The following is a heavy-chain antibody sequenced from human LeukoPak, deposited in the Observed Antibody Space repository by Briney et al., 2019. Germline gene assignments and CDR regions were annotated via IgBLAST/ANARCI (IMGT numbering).Heavy chain of an antibody. CDR1: GFTFSSYD. V-gene: IGHV3-13*04. Sequence: GGSLRLSCAASGFTFSSYDMHWVRQATGKGLEWVSAIGTAGDTYYPGSVKGRFTISRENAKNSLYLQMNSLRAEDTAVYYCAKDVGEWSVTDAFHIWGQGTRVTVSS. CDR3: AKDVGEWSVTDAFHI. D-gene: IGHD3-16*01. CDR2: IGTAGDT. J-gene: IGHJ3*02.